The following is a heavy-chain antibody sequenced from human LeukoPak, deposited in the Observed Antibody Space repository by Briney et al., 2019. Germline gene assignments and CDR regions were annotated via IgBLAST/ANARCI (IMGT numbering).Heavy chain of an antibody. V-gene: IGHV3-23*01. CDR3: AKEGRSLQTY. Sequence: PGGSLRLSCAASGFTFSSYAMSWVRQAPGKGLEWVSAISGSGGSTHYADSVKGRFTISRDNSKNSLYLQMNSLRVEDTAVYYCAKEGRSLQTYWGQGTLVTVSS. CDR2: ISGSGGST. D-gene: IGHD5-24*01. J-gene: IGHJ4*02. CDR1: GFTFSSYA.